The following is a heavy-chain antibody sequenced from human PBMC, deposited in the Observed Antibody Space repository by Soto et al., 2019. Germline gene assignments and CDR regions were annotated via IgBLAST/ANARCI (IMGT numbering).Heavy chain of an antibody. CDR2: GSPYNGNT. Sequence: VQLVQSGAEVKKPGASVTVSCKAFGYTFTTYGLSWVRQAPGQGLEWMGWGSPYNGNTYYAPRLQGRVTMTTDTSTTTAYMSLRSLRSDDTAIYYCVRGGILEANRPYYYYGLDVWGQGTPVTVSS. D-gene: IGHD1-1*01. CDR1: GYTFTTYG. J-gene: IGHJ6*02. CDR3: VRGGILEANRPYYYYGLDV. V-gene: IGHV1-18*01.